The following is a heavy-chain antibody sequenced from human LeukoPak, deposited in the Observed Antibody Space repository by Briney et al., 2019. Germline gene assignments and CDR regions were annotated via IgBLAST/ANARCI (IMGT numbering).Heavy chain of an antibody. CDR2: MYYGGNT. CDR1: GGSMTNYY. Sequence: SETLSLTCTVSGGSMTNYYWSWIRQPPGKGLEWIGYMYYGGNTNYNPSLKSRVTISVDTSKNQFSLKLSSVTAADTAVYYCARHKRYCSSTSCKYFDYWGQGTLVTVSS. CDR3: ARHKRYCSSTSCKYFDY. J-gene: IGHJ4*02. D-gene: IGHD2-2*01. V-gene: IGHV4-59*08.